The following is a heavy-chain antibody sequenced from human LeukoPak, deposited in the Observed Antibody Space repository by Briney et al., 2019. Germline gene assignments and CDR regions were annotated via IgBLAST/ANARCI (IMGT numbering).Heavy chain of an antibody. V-gene: IGHV3-53*01. J-gene: IGHJ4*02. CDR2: IYSGGST. D-gene: IGHD6-19*01. CDR3: ARGGLGSGWSYFDY. CDR1: GFTVSSNY. Sequence: GGSLRLSCAASGFTVSSNYMSWVRQAPGKGLEWVSVIYSGGSTYYADSVKGRFTISRDNSKNTLYLQMNSLRAEDTAVYYCARGGLGSGWSYFDYWGQGPLVTVSS.